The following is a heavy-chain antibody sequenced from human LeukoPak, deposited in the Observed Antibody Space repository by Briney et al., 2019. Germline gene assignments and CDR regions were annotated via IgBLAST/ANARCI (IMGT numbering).Heavy chain of an antibody. D-gene: IGHD5-12*01. CDR1: GGSISSGGYY. CDR2: IYYSGST. CDR3: ARSAGVATITPFQY. Sequence: SETLSLTCTVSGGSISSGGYYWSWIRQHPGKGLEWIGYIYYSGSTYYNPSLKSRVTISVDTSKNQFSLKLSSVTAADTAVYYCARSAGVATITPFQYWGQGTLVTVSS. J-gene: IGHJ1*01. V-gene: IGHV4-31*03.